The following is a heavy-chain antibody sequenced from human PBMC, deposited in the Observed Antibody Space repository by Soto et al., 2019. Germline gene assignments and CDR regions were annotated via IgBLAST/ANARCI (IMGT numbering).Heavy chain of an antibody. J-gene: IGHJ5*02. D-gene: IGHD3-3*01. Sequence: ASVKVSCKASGYTFTSYYMHWVRQAPGQGLEWMGIINPSGGSTSYAQKFQGRVTMTRDTSTSTVYMELSSLRSEDTAVYYCARGRVAIFGVARGFDPWGQGTLVTVSS. V-gene: IGHV1-46*01. CDR1: GYTFTSYY. CDR3: ARGRVAIFGVARGFDP. CDR2: INPSGGST.